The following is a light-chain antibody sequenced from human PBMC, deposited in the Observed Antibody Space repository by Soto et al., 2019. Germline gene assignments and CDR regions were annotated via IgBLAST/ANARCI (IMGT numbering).Light chain of an antibody. CDR2: GAS. V-gene: IGKV3-20*01. Sequence: VLSQSLGALSLSQRERATLSCRASQSVSSSYLAWYQQKPGQAPRLLIYGASSRATGIPDRFSGSGSGTDFTLTISRLEPEDFAVYYCQQYVSFWTFCQGTNVDIK. CDR3: QQYVSFWT. J-gene: IGKJ1*01. CDR1: QSVSSSY.